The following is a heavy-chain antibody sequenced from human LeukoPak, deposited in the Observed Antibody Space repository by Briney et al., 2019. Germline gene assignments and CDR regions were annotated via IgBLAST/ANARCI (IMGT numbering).Heavy chain of an antibody. D-gene: IGHD3-10*01. CDR1: GFTFNTYS. J-gene: IGHJ4*02. CDR3: ARVRGYYFDY. Sequence: GGSLRLSCAASGFTFNTYSMNWVRQAPGKGLEWVSSISNSSNYIYYADSVKGRFTISRDDAKNSLYLQMNSLRAEDTAVYYCARVRGYYFDYWGQGTLVTVSS. CDR2: ISNSSNYI. V-gene: IGHV3-21*01.